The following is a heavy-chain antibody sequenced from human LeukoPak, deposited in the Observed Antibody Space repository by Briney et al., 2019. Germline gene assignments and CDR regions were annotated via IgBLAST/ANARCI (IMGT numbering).Heavy chain of an antibody. Sequence: ASVKVSCKASGYTFTGYYMHWVRQAPGQGVEWMGWINPNSGGTNYAQKFQGRVTMTRDTSISTAYMELSRLRSDDTAVYYCARASGRTPLFDYWGQGTLVTVSS. CDR2: INPNSGGT. CDR1: GYTFTGYY. D-gene: IGHD1-14*01. V-gene: IGHV1-2*02. CDR3: ARASGRTPLFDY. J-gene: IGHJ4*02.